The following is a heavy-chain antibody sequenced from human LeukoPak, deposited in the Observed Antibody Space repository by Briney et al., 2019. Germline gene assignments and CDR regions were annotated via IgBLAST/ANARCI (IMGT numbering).Heavy chain of an antibody. CDR1: GFSFSSYW. D-gene: IGHD3-22*01. Sequence: GGSLRLACAASGFSFSSYWMHWVRQAPGKGLEGVSCINSDGSSTTYSDSVKGRLTISRDNAKNTLYLQMNSLRADDTAVYYCSRAVRTHPPADYWGPGTQVTVSS. V-gene: IGHV3-74*01. CDR3: SRAVRTHPPADY. J-gene: IGHJ4*02. CDR2: INSDGSST.